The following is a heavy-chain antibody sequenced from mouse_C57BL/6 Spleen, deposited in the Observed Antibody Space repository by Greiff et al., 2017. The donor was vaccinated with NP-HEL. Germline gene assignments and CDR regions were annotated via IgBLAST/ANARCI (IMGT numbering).Heavy chain of an antibody. J-gene: IGHJ3*01. CDR2: IDPSDSYT. CDR3: TRSLNRFAY. CDR1: GYTFTSYW. Sequence: QVQLQQPGAELVMPGASVKLSCKASGYTFTSYWMHWVKQRPGQGLEWIGEIDPSDSYTNYNQKFKGKSTLTVDKSSSTVYMQLSSLTSEDSAVYYCTRSLNRFAYWGQGTLVTVSA. V-gene: IGHV1-69*01.